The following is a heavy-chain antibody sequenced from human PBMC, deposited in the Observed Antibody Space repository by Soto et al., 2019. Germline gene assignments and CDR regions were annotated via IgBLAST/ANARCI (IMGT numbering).Heavy chain of an antibody. D-gene: IGHD3-16*01. CDR1: GFTFSSDG. J-gene: IGHJ6*02. V-gene: IGHV3-30*18. CDR3: AKTRGGGMDV. Sequence: QVQLVESGGGVVQPGRSLRLSCAASGFTFSSDGMRWVRQAPGEGLEWVAVISYDGSNKYYADSVKGRFTISRDNSKKTLHLQVNSLRAEDTAVYYCAKTRGGGMDVWGQGTTVTVSS. CDR2: ISYDGSNK.